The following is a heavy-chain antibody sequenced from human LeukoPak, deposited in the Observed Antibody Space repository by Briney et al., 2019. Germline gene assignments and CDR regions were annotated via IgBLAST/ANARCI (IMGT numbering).Heavy chain of an antibody. Sequence: GRSLRLSCAASGFTFSSYGMHWVRQAPGKGLEWVAVIWYDGSNKYYADSVKGRFTISRDNSKNTLYLQMNSLRAEDTAVYYCARDRYCSSTSCYWGIGWFDPWGQGTLVTVSS. D-gene: IGHD2-2*01. CDR1: GFTFSSYG. V-gene: IGHV3-33*01. J-gene: IGHJ5*02. CDR2: IWYDGSNK. CDR3: ARDRYCSSTSCYWGIGWFDP.